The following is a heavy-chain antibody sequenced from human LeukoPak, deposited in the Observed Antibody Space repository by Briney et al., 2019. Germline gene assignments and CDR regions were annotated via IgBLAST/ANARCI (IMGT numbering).Heavy chain of an antibody. CDR2: IYSGGST. CDR3: ARDGDGDYVRPFDY. CDR1: GFTVSSNY. J-gene: IGHJ4*02. Sequence: GGSLRLSCAASGFTVSSNYMSWVRQAPGKGLEWVSVIYSGGSTYYADSVKGRFTISRDNSKNTLYLQMNSLRAEDTAVYYCARDGDGDYVRPFDYWGQGTLVTVSS. V-gene: IGHV3-66*01. D-gene: IGHD3-10*02.